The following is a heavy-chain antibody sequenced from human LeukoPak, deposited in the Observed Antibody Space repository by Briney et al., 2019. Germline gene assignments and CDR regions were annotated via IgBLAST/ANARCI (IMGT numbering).Heavy chain of an antibody. D-gene: IGHD5-18*01. CDR2: IYYSGST. CDR1: GGSISSSSYY. CDR3: AVEGSGYSYGYIDY. Sequence: PSETLSLTCTVSGGSISSSSYYRGWIRQPPGKGLVWIGSIYYSGSTYYNPSLKSRVTISVDTSKNQFSLELSSVTAADTAVYYCAVEGSGYSYGYIDYWGQGTLVTVSS. J-gene: IGHJ4*02. V-gene: IGHV4-39*01.